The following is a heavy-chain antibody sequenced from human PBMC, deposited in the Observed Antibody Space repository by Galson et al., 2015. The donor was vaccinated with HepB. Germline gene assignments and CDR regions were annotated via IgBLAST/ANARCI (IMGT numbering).Heavy chain of an antibody. J-gene: IGHJ4*02. CDR2: ISGSGGST. Sequence: SLRLSCAASGFTFSSYAMSWVRQAPGKGLQWVSAISGSGGSTYYADSVKGRFTISRDNSKNTLYLQMNSLTAEDTAVYYCAKGYSISWYDIFGYWGQGTLVSVSS. V-gene: IGHV3-23*01. CDR1: GFTFSSYA. CDR3: AKGYSISWYDIFGY. D-gene: IGHD6-13*01.